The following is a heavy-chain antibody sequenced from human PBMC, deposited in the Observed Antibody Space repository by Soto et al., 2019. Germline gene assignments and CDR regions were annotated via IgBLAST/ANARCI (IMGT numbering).Heavy chain of an antibody. D-gene: IGHD3-10*01. CDR3: ARDSRFSMVQGAFDI. Sequence: EVQLVESGGGLVKPGGSLRLSCAASGFTFSSYSMNWVRQAPGKGLEWVSSISSSSSYIYYADSVKGRFTISRDNAKNSLYLQMNSRRAEDTAVYYCARDSRFSMVQGAFDIWGQGTMVTVSS. CDR2: ISSSSSYI. J-gene: IGHJ3*02. V-gene: IGHV3-21*01. CDR1: GFTFSSYS.